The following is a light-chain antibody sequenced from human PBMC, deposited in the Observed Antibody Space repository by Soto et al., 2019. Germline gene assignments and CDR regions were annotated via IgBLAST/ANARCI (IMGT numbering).Light chain of an antibody. CDR2: DVS. CDR1: NSDVGGYNY. V-gene: IGLV2-14*01. J-gene: IGLJ2*01. Sequence: HSALTQPASVSGSPGQSITISCTGTNSDVGGYNYVSWYQQHPGKAPKLMIYDVSNRPSGVSNRFSGSKSGNTASLTISGLQAEDEADYYCSSYTSSSTLGVVFGGGTKLTVL. CDR3: SSYTSSSTLGVV.